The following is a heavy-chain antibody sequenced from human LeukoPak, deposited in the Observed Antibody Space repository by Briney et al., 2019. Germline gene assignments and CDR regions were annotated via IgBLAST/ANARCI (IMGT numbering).Heavy chain of an antibody. V-gene: IGHV5-51*01. CDR1: GYSFTSYW. CDR2: IYPGDSDI. CDR3: ALYDILPGDAFDI. J-gene: IGHJ3*02. D-gene: IGHD3-9*01. Sequence: GESLKISCKGSGYSFTSYWIGWVRQMPGKGLEWMGIIYPGDSDIRYSPSFQGQVTISADKSISTAYLQWSSPKASDTAMYYCALYDILPGDAFDIWGQGTMVTVSS.